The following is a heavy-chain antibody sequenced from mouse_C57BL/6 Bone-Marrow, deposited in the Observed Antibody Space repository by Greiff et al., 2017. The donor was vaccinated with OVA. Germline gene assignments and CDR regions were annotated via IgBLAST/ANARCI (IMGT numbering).Heavy chain of an antibody. V-gene: IGHV1-81*01. D-gene: IGHD2-1*01. Sequence: VKLVESGAELARPGASVKLSCKASGYTFTSYGISWVKQRTGQGLEWIGEIYPRSGNTYYNEKFKGKATLTADKSSSTAYMELRSLTSEDSAVYFCAQIYYGNYRYAMDYWGQGTSVTVSS. J-gene: IGHJ4*01. CDR2: IYPRSGNT. CDR1: GYTFTSYG. CDR3: AQIYYGNYRYAMDY.